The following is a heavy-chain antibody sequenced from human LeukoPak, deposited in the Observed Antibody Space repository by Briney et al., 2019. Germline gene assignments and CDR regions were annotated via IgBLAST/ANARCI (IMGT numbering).Heavy chain of an antibody. CDR3: ARDRSWSSGLYFDY. CDR2: IYHSGST. CDR1: GYSINSGYY. Sequence: SETLSLTCAVSGYSINSGYYWGWIRQPPGKGLEWIGSIYHSGSTYYNPSLKSRVTISVDTSKNQFSLKLSSVTAADTAVYYCARDRSWSSGLYFDYWGQGTLVTVSS. J-gene: IGHJ4*02. D-gene: IGHD6-19*01. V-gene: IGHV4-38-2*02.